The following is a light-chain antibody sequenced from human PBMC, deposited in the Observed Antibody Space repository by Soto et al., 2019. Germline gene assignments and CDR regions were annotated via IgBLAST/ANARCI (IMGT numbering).Light chain of an antibody. CDR2: GNN. J-gene: IGLJ2*01. Sequence: QSVLTQPPSASGTPGQRVTISCSGSSSNIGSNTVNWYQQLPGTAPKLLIYGNNQRPSGVPDRFCGSKSGTSASLAISGLQSEDEADYYCAAWDDSLNGRVFGGGTKLTVL. CDR1: SSNIGSNT. V-gene: IGLV1-44*01. CDR3: AAWDDSLNGRV.